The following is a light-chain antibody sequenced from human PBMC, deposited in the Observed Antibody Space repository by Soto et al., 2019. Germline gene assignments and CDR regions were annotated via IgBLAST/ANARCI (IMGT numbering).Light chain of an antibody. Sequence: QSALTQPASVSGSPGQSITISCTGTSSDVGRYNYVSWYQHHPGKAPKLMIYDVSNRPSGVSNRFSGSKSGNTASLTISGLQAEDEADYYCCSYTSSGTSRYVFGTGTKVTVL. V-gene: IGLV2-14*03. CDR1: SSDVGRYNY. CDR3: CSYTSSGTSRYV. CDR2: DVS. J-gene: IGLJ1*01.